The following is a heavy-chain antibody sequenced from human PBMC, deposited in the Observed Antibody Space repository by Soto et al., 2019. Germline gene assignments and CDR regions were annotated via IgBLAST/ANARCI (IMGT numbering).Heavy chain of an antibody. CDR1: GFTFSSYG. D-gene: IGHD6-19*01. V-gene: IGHV3-30*18. CDR2: IVYDGSNK. CDR3: AKPTWTVAGTGFDY. J-gene: IGHJ4*02. Sequence: WGSLRLSRAASGFTFSSYGMHWVRQAPGKGLEGVAVIVYDGSNKYYADSVKGRFTIARDNSKNTLYLQMNSLRAEDTAVYYCAKPTWTVAGTGFDYWGQGA.